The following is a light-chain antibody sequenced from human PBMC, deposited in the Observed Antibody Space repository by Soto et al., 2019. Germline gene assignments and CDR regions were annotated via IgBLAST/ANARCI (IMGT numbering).Light chain of an antibody. CDR1: QSVSSTY. Sequence: EIVLTQSPGTLSLSPGERATLSCRASQSVSSTYLAWYQQKHGQAPRLLIYGASSRATGIPDRFSGSGSGTDFTLTISRLEPEDFAVYYCQHYGSSPKTFGQWTKVEIK. CDR3: QHYGSSPKT. V-gene: IGKV3-20*01. CDR2: GAS. J-gene: IGKJ1*01.